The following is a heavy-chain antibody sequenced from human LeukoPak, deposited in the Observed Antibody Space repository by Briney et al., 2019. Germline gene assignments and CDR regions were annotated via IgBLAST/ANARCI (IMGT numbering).Heavy chain of an antibody. CDR2: IYPSDSDT. CDR3: ARRRSGSYIDY. CDR1: GYSFTSDW. Sequence: GESLKISCKGSGYSFTSDWIGWVRQMPGKGLEWMGLIYPSDSDTRYSPSFQGQVTISVDKSISTAYLQWSSLKASDTAMYYCARRRSGSYIDYWGQGTLVTVSS. V-gene: IGHV5-51*01. J-gene: IGHJ4*02. D-gene: IGHD1-26*01.